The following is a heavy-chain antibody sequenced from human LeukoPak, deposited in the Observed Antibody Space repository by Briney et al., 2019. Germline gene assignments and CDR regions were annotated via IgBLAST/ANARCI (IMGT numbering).Heavy chain of an antibody. CDR1: GYTFTSYG. D-gene: IGHD6-19*01. Sequence: GASVKVSCKASGYTFTSYGTSWVRQAPGQGLEWMGWISAYNGNTNYAQKLQGRVTMTTDTSTSTAYMELRSLRSDDTAVYYCAREIAVAGTNYYYYYGMDVWGQGTTVTVSS. V-gene: IGHV1-18*01. CDR3: AREIAVAGTNYYYYYGMDV. J-gene: IGHJ6*02. CDR2: ISAYNGNT.